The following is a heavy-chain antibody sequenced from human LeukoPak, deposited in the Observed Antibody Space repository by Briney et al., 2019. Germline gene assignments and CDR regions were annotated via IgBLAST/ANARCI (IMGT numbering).Heavy chain of an antibody. V-gene: IGHV4-59*08. CDR3: ARLGYSSGWYPDY. D-gene: IGHD6-19*01. CDR2: IYYSGST. J-gene: IGHJ4*02. Sequence: SETLSLTCGVSGGATTNYYWNWLRQAPGKGLEWLGYIYYSGSTNYNPSLKSRVTISVDTSKNQFSLKLSSVTAADTAVYYCARLGYSSGWYPDYWGQGTLVTVSS. CDR1: GGATTNYY.